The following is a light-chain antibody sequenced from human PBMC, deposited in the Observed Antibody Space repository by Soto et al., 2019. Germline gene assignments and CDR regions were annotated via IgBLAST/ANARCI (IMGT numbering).Light chain of an antibody. V-gene: IGLV2-14*01. CDR1: SSDVGGYNY. CDR2: DVS. Sequence: QSALTQPASVSGSPGQSIAISCTGTSSDVGGYNYVSWYQQHPGKAPKLMIYDVSHRPSGVSDRFSGSKSGNTASLTISGLQAEDEADYYCISYTSSSTDVFGTGTKLTVL. CDR3: ISYTSSSTDV. J-gene: IGLJ1*01.